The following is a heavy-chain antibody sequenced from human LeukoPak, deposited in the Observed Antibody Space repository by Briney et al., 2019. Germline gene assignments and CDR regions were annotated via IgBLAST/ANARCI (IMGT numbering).Heavy chain of an antibody. J-gene: IGHJ4*02. Sequence: SETLSLTCTVSGGSLNSYFWSWIRQPPGKGLEWIGFVYYSGTTYYNPSLKSRVTISVDTSKNQFSLKVSSVTAADTAVYYCARVGATTRSFDYWGQGALVTLSS. D-gene: IGHD1-26*01. CDR1: GGSLNSYF. CDR2: VYYSGTT. CDR3: ARVGATTRSFDY. V-gene: IGHV4-59*01.